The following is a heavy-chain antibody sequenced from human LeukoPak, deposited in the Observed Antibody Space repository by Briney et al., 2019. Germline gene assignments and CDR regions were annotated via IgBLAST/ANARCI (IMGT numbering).Heavy chain of an antibody. CDR2: INPNSGGS. Sequence: GASVKVSCKVSGYTLTELSMHWVRQAPGQGLEWMGRINPNSGGSNYAQEFQGRVTMTRDTSISTAYMELNRLRSGDTAVYYCARGSGYGDSPGLHWGQGTLVTVSS. J-gene: IGHJ4*02. CDR1: GYTLTELS. D-gene: IGHD4-17*01. CDR3: ARGSGYGDSPGLH. V-gene: IGHV1-2*06.